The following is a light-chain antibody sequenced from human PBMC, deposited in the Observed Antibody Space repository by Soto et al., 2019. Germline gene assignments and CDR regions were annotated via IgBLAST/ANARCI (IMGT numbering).Light chain of an antibody. CDR1: QSVSSF. V-gene: IGKV3-11*01. CDR2: DAS. Sequence: EIVLTQSPATLSLSPGERATLSCRASQSVSSFLAWYQQKPGQAPRLLIYDASNRATGIPTRFSGSGSGTDFTLTISSLEREDFAVYYCQQRINWPLTFGGGTKVEIK. CDR3: QQRINWPLT. J-gene: IGKJ4*01.